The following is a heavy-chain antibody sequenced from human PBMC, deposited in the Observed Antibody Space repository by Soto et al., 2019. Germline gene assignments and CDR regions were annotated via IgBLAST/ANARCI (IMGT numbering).Heavy chain of an antibody. J-gene: IGHJ6*02. CDR3: ARDEVAAGTIFGVVTLYYYGMDV. Sequence: ASVKVSCKASGYTFTSYGISWVRQAPGQGLEWMGWISAYNGNTNYAQKLQGRVTMTTDTSTSTAYMELRSLRSDDTAVYYCARDEVAAGTIFGVVTLYYYGMDVWGQGTTVTVYS. V-gene: IGHV1-18*04. D-gene: IGHD3-3*01. CDR2: ISAYNGNT. CDR1: GYTFTSYG.